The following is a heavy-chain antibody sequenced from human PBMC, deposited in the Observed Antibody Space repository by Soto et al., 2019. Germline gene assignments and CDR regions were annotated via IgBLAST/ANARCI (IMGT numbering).Heavy chain of an antibody. J-gene: IGHJ6*02. CDR3: ARDRWQLGGYYYYGMDV. D-gene: IGHD6-13*01. V-gene: IGHV4-38-2*02. CDR2: IYHSGST. Sequence: SETLSLTCTVSGDSISSNYYWGWIRQPPGKGLEWIGSIYHSGSTYYTPSLKSRVTISVDKSKNQFSLKLSSVTAADTAVYYCARDRWQLGGYYYYGMDVWGQGTTVTVSS. CDR1: GDSISSNYY.